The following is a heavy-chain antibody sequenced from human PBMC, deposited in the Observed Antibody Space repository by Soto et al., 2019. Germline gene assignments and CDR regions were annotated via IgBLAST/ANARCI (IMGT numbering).Heavy chain of an antibody. CDR1: GGTFSSYA. Sequence: QVQLVQSGAEVKKPGSSVKVSCKASGGTFSSYAISWVRQAPGQGLEWMGGIIPIFGTANYAQKFQGRVTITADKSTSTDYMELSSLRSEDTAVYYCARGGRYFDWLLGYYGMDVWGQGTTVTVSS. J-gene: IGHJ6*02. CDR2: IIPIFGTA. CDR3: ARGGRYFDWLLGYYGMDV. V-gene: IGHV1-69*06. D-gene: IGHD3-9*01.